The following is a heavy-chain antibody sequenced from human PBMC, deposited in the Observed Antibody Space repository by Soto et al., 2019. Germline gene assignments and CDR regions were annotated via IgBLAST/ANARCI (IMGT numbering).Heavy chain of an antibody. J-gene: IGHJ4*02. CDR2: IYPGDSDT. CDR1: GYSFTSYW. Sequence: GESLKISCKGSGYSFTSYWIGWVRQMPGKGLEWMGIIYPGDSDTRYSPSFQGQVTISADKSISTAYLQWSSLKASDTAMYYCASARDIWGSYRYFDYWGQGTLVTVSS. V-gene: IGHV5-51*01. CDR3: ASARDIWGSYRYFDY. D-gene: IGHD3-16*02.